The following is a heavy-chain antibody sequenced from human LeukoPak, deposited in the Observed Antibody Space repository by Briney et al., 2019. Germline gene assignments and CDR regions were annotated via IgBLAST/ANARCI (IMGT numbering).Heavy chain of an antibody. CDR2: IYPADSDI. Sequence: GESLKISCKGSGYSFSTYWIAWVRQMPGKGLEWMGIIYPADSDIRYSPSFQGQVTISADKSITTAYLQWSTLKASDTAIYYCARRGTWYHDPFGIWGQGTMVTVSS. J-gene: IGHJ3*02. CDR1: GYSFSTYW. V-gene: IGHV5-51*01. D-gene: IGHD2-15*01. CDR3: ARRGTWYHDPFGI.